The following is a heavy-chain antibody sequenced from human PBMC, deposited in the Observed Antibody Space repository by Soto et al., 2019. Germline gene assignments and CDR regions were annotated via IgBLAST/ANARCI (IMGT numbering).Heavy chain of an antibody. CDR1: GFTVSSNY. D-gene: IGHD6-13*01. CDR2: IYSGGST. Sequence: GGSLRLSCAASGFTVSSNYMSWVRQAPGKGLEWVSVIYSGGSTYYADSVKGRFTISRDNSKNTLYLQMNSLRAEDTAVYYCARGRIAAAGPGGDWFDPWGQGTLVTVSS. V-gene: IGHV3-53*01. CDR3: ARGRIAAAGPGGDWFDP. J-gene: IGHJ5*02.